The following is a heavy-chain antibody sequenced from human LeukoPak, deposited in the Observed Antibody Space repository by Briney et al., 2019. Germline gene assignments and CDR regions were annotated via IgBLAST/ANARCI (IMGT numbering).Heavy chain of an antibody. CDR2: ISYDGSNK. J-gene: IGHJ4*02. V-gene: IGHV3-30*03. Sequence: GGSLRLSCAASGFTFSSYGMHWVRQAPGKGLEWVAVISYDGSNKYYADSVKGRFTISRDNSRNTLYLQMNSLRPEDTALYYCARDSRSYSTGTEYWGQGTLVTVSS. CDR3: ARDSRSYSTGTEY. D-gene: IGHD3-10*01. CDR1: GFTFSSYG.